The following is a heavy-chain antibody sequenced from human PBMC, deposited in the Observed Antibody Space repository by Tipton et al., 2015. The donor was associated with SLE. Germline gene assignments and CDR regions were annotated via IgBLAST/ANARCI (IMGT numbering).Heavy chain of an antibody. D-gene: IGHD5-12*01. J-gene: IGHJ4*02. CDR2: IYHSGST. Sequence: TLSLTCAVSGYSISSGYYWGWIRQPPGQGLEWIGSIYHSGSTYYNPSLQSRVTISVDTSKNQFSLKLSSVTAADTAVYYCASRTMNIVATIFDYGGQGTLVTVSS. CDR1: GYSISSGYY. V-gene: IGHV4-38-2*01. CDR3: ASRTMNIVATIFDY.